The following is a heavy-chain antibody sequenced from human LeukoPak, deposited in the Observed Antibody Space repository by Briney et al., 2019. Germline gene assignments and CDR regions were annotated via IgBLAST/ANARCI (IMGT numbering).Heavy chain of an antibody. D-gene: IGHD1/OR15-1a*01. J-gene: IGHJ4*02. CDR1: GFTVSTNY. Sequence: GGSLRLSCAASGFTVSTNYMNWVRQAPGKGLEWVSVIYSGGSTYYADSVKGRFTISRDNSKKTLYLQMNSLRAEDTAIYYCARVWNSSLAFWGQGTLVTVSS. CDR2: IYSGGST. V-gene: IGHV3-53*01. CDR3: ARVWNSSLAF.